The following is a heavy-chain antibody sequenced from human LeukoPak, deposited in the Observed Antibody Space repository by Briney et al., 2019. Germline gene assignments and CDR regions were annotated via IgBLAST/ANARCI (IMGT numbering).Heavy chain of an antibody. Sequence: GGSLRLSCAASGFTVSSNYMSWVRQAPGKGLEWVSVIYSGGSTYYADSVKGRFTISRDNSKNTLYLQMNSLRAEDTAVYYCARERYSSGWYPHYWGQGTLVTVSS. J-gene: IGHJ4*02. CDR3: ARERYSSGWYPHY. CDR2: IYSGGST. V-gene: IGHV3-53*01. D-gene: IGHD6-19*01. CDR1: GFTVSSNY.